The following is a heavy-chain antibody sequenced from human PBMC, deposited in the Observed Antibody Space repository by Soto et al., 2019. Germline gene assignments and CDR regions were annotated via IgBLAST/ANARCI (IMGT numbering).Heavy chain of an antibody. J-gene: IGHJ3*02. CDR1: GYSYTKYG. V-gene: IGHV1-18*04. D-gene: IGHD2-15*01. Sequence: ASVKVSCKASGYSYTKYGISWVRQAPGQGLEWMGWVSTDNGNTNYAQRLQGRVTMTTDTSTNTAYMELWSLRSDDTAVYYCARDCYCSGGSCYDTFDIRGQRTMVTGSS. CDR2: VSTDNGNT. CDR3: ARDCYCSGGSCYDTFDI.